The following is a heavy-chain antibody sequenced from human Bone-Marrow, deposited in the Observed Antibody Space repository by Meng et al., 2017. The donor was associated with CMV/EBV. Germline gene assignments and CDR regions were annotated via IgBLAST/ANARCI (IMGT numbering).Heavy chain of an antibody. CDR1: GYTFTSYG. CDR2: INPNSGGT. J-gene: IGHJ4*02. V-gene: IGHV1-18*01. CDR3: ARVDIVVVPAPTDY. D-gene: IGHD2-2*03. Sequence: ASVKVSCKASGYTFTSYGISWVRQAPGQGLEWMGWINPNSGGTNYAQKFQGRVTMTRDTSTSTAYMELRSLRSDDTAVYYCARVDIVVVPAPTDYWGQGTLVTFSS.